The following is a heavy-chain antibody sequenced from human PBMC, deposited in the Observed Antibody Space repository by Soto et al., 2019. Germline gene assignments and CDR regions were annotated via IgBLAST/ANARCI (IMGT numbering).Heavy chain of an antibody. Sequence: SETLSLTCTVSGGSISSYYWSWIRQSPGKGLEWNGYIYYSGSTNYNPSHKSRVTISVDTSKNQSSLKLSSVTAADTAVYYCARRYGSSFDYWGQGTLVTVSS. J-gene: IGHJ4*02. V-gene: IGHV4-59*08. CDR2: IYYSGST. D-gene: IGHD4-17*01. CDR1: GGSISSYY. CDR3: ARRYGSSFDY.